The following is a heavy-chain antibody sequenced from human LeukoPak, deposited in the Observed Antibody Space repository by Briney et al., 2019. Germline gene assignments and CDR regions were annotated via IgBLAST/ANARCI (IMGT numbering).Heavy chain of an antibody. V-gene: IGHV5-51*01. J-gene: IGHJ6*03. CDR3: ARNFFASETFPDYYYYHIPV. Sequence: GESLKISCKGSGYSFTNYWIAWVRQMPGKGLEWMGIIYPGDSDTRYSPSFQGQVTISVDTSISTAYLQWSSLKASDTAMYYCARNFFASETFPDYYYYHIPVWGREPTVSVP. CDR2: IYPGDSDT. CDR1: GYSFTNYW. D-gene: IGHD3-10*01.